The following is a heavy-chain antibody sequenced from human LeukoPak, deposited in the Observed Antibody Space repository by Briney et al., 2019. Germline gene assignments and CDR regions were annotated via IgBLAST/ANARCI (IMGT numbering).Heavy chain of an antibody. CDR1: GIVFSNTA. CDR3: GKDGGQYSSGPEFDP. CDR2: ISGGGERT. Sequence: GGSLRLSCAASGIVFSNTAMNWARQSPGRGLEWLSAISGGGERTFYVDSVKGRFTISRDNSRNTLYLQMNNLRVDDTATYYCGKDGGQYSSGPEFDPRGQGALVIVSS. J-gene: IGHJ5*02. V-gene: IGHV3-23*01. D-gene: IGHD6-19*01.